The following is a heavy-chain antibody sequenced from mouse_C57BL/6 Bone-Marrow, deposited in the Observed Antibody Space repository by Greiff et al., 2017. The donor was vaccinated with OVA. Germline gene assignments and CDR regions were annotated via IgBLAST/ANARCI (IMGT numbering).Heavy chain of an antibody. V-gene: IGHV3-6*01. Sequence: EVQVVESGPGLVKPSQSLSLTCSVTGYSITSGYYWNWIRQFPGNKLEWMGYISYDGSNNYNPSLKNRISITRDTSKNQFFLKLNSVTTEDTATYYCASGNYYGSSFYYYAMDYWGQGTSVTVSS. CDR2: ISYDGSN. D-gene: IGHD1-1*01. CDR1: GYSITSGYY. J-gene: IGHJ4*01. CDR3: ASGNYYGSSFYYYAMDY.